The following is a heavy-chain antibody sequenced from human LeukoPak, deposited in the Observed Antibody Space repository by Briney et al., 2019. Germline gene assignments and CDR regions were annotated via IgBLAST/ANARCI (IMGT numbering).Heavy chain of an antibody. J-gene: IGHJ4*02. CDR1: GGSISSSY. V-gene: IGHV4-4*07. D-gene: IGHD3-10*01. CDR3: ARGGTLYNNNY. CDR2: IYSSGST. Sequence: NPSETLSLTCSVSGGSISSSYWSWIRQPAGKGLEWIGRIYSSGSTNYNPSLKSRVTMSVDTSKNQFSLKLSSVTAADTAVYYCARGGTLYNNNYWGQGTLVTVSS.